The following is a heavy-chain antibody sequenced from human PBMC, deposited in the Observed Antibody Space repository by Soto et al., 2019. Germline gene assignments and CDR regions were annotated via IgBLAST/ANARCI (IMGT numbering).Heavy chain of an antibody. CDR2: INPDGSRT. CDR1: KFTFSSYW. Sequence: EVQLVESGGGLVQPGGSLRLSCAASKFTFSSYWMHWVRQAPGKGLVWVSRINPDGSRTTYADSVKGRFTISRDNAKNTAFLQMDSLRAEDTAMYYCVRVASGSYAWSDPWGLGTLVTVSP. V-gene: IGHV3-74*01. D-gene: IGHD1-26*01. J-gene: IGHJ5*02. CDR3: VRVASGSYAWSDP.